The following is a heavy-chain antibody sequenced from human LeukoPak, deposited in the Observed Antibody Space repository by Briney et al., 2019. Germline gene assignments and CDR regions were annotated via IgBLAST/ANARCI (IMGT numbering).Heavy chain of an antibody. Sequence: GGSLRLSCAASEFTFNTYSMNWVRQAPGKGLEWVSSISGDSTYIYYADSVMGRSTISRDNAKNSLYLQINSLRAEDTAIYYCARRGYSDSSGYDYWGQGTLVTVSS. V-gene: IGHV3-21*01. CDR3: ARRGYSDSSGYDY. J-gene: IGHJ4*02. CDR2: ISGDSTYI. CDR1: EFTFNTYS. D-gene: IGHD3-22*01.